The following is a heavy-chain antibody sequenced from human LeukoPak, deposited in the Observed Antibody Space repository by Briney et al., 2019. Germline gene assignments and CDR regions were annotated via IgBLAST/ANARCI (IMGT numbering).Heavy chain of an antibody. J-gene: IGHJ4*02. CDR2: IYYTGST. V-gene: IGHV4-30-4*01. Sequence: SETLSLTCTVSGGSISSGGYFWSWIRQPPGKGLEWIGYIYYTGSTYYNPSLKSRVTISLDTSKNQFSLNLSSVTAADTAVYYGARGPHYYDSSGYSYYFDYWGQGTLVTVSS. CDR1: GGSISSGGYF. CDR3: ARGPHYYDSSGYSYYFDY. D-gene: IGHD3-22*01.